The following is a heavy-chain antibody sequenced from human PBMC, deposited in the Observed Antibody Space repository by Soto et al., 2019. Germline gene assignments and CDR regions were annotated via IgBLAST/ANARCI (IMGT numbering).Heavy chain of an antibody. D-gene: IGHD2-2*02. CDR1: GFTFDDYA. Sequence: EVQLVESGGVVVPFGGSLRLSCAASGFTFDDYAMPWVRQALGKGLEWVSLITRDGATTYYADSVKGRFTISRDNSKNSLYLQMNSLRTDDTALYYCAKDGGYRDSWFWYSDYWGQGTLVTVSS. CDR2: ITRDGATT. CDR3: AKDGGYRDSWFWYSDY. V-gene: IGHV3-43D*04. J-gene: IGHJ4*02.